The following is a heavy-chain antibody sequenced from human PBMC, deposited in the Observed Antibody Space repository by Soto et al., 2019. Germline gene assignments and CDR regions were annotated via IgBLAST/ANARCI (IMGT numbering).Heavy chain of an antibody. CDR2: IYATGTT. CDR3: MRDGKKPRMDWLEX. J-gene: IGHJ5*02. D-gene: IGHD1-1*01. Sequence: PAGTLCLTCTVSDASIRGFYWRWIRKCAGKGLEWIVRIYATGTTDYNPSLKSRVMMSVDTSKKQFYLKLRSVTAADTAVYYCMRDGKKPRMDWLEXGGQGIGVTVS. CDR1: DASIRGFY. V-gene: IGHV4-4*07.